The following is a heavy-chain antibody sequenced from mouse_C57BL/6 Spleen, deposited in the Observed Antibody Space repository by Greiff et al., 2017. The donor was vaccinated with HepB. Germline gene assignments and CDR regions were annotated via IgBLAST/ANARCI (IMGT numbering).Heavy chain of an antibody. V-gene: IGHV2-5*01. D-gene: IGHD1-1*01. Sequence: QVQLKESGPGLVQPSQSLSITCTVSGFSLTSYGVHWVRQSPGKGLEWLGVIWRGGSTDYNAAFMSRLSITKDNSKSQVFFKMNSLQADDTAIYYCARNYDGSSWYFDVWGTGTTSTVSS. CDR2: IWRGGST. CDR3: ARNYDGSSWYFDV. CDR1: GFSLTSYG. J-gene: IGHJ1*03.